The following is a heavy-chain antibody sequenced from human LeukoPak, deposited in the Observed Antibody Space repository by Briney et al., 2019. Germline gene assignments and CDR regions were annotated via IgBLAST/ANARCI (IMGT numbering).Heavy chain of an antibody. Sequence: PSETLSLTCGVSGGSISGTNWWSWVRQPPGQGLEWIGEISLAGQTNYNPSLNGRVTMSLDKSSNQLSLNLTSVTAADTALYYCTRESRPFCPFAFWGQGVMVTVSS. V-gene: IGHV4/OR15-8*02. CDR2: ISLAGQT. CDR1: GGSISGTNW. J-gene: IGHJ4*02. D-gene: IGHD2-2*01. CDR3: TRESRPFCPFAF.